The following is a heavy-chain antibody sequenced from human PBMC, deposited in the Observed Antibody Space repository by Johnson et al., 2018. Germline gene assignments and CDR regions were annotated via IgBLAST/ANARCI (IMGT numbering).Heavy chain of an antibody. V-gene: IGHV3-30-3*01. CDR1: GFTFSSYA. CDR3: ARDPYFDTGYYYYYMDV. CDR2: ISYDGSNK. J-gene: IGHJ6*03. Sequence: QLVESGGGVVQPGRSLRLSCAASGFTFSSYAMHWVRQAPGKGLEWVALISYDGSNKYFADSVKGRFTISRDNSKNTLYLQMNSLRAEDTAVYYCARDPYFDTGYYYYYMDVWGKGTTVTVSS. D-gene: IGHD3-9*01.